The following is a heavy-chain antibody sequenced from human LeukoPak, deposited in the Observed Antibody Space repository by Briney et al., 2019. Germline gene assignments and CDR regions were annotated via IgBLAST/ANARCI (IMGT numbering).Heavy chain of an antibody. Sequence: QAGGSLRLSCAASGFTFSSYAMSWVRQAPGKGLEWVSAISGSGGSTSYADSVKGRFTISRDNSKNTLYLQMNSLRAEDTAVYYCAKAELSYGVKELYFDYWGQGTLVTVSS. D-gene: IGHD5-18*01. J-gene: IGHJ4*02. CDR2: ISGSGGST. CDR3: AKAELSYGVKELYFDY. CDR1: GFTFSSYA. V-gene: IGHV3-23*01.